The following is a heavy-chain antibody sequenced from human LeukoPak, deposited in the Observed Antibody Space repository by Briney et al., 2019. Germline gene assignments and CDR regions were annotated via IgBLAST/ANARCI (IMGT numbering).Heavy chain of an antibody. J-gene: IGHJ4*02. CDR2: IYYGGST. D-gene: IGHD5-18*01. CDR3: ARVLHDYGYDY. CDR1: GGSISSYY. V-gene: IGHV4-59*01. Sequence: SETLSLTCTVSGGSISSYYWSWIRQPPGKGLEWIGYIYYGGSTNYNPSLKSRVTISADTSKNQFSLKLSSVTAADTAVYYCARVLHDYGYDYWGQGTLVTVSS.